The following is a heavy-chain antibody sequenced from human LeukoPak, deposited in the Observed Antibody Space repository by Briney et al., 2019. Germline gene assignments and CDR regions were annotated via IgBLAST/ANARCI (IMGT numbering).Heavy chain of an antibody. CDR1: GFTFESFL. CDR2: INGGGTST. CDR3: ARQLGYCDSGSCYFEY. J-gene: IGHJ4*02. Sequence: PGGSLRLSCAASGFTFESFLMTWVRQAPGKGVEWVSSINGGGTSTSYADSVKGRFTTSRDNSKTTMFLQMNSLRGEDTGVYFCARQLGYCDSGSCYFEYWGQGTLVTVSS. D-gene: IGHD1-1*01. V-gene: IGHV3-23*01.